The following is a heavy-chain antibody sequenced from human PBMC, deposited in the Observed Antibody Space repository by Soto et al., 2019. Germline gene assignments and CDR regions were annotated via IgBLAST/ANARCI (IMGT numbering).Heavy chain of an antibody. J-gene: IGHJ4*02. D-gene: IGHD3-16*01. CDR2: IYYSGST. V-gene: IGHV4-39*01. CDR3: ARQTGGTATQYHDY. Sequence: PSETLSLTCTVSSGSISSSSYYWGWIRQPPGKGLEWIGSIYYSGSTYYNPSLRSRVTMSVDTSKNQFSLKLSSVTAADTAVYYCARQTGGTATQYHDYWGQGTLVTVSS. CDR1: SGSISSSSYY.